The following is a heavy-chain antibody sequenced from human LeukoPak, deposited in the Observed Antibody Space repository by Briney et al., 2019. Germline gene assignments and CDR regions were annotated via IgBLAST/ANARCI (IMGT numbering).Heavy chain of an antibody. V-gene: IGHV4-31*03. J-gene: IGHJ4*02. CDR3: ARGASTFDY. CDR2: IYYSGST. CDR1: GGSISDAAYY. Sequence: PSETLSLTCTVSGGSISDAAYYWGWLRQHPGEGLEWIGYIYYSGSTSYNPSLKSRVTISVDTSKNQFSLKLTSVTAADTAVYYCARGASTFDYWGQGTLVTVSS.